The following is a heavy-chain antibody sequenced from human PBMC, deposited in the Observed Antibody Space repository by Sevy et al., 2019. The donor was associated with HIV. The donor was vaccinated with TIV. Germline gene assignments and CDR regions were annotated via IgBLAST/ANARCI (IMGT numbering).Heavy chain of an antibody. CDR2: ISSRGSTI. J-gene: IGHJ4*02. CDR1: GGSFSGYY. D-gene: IGHD5-18*01. CDR3: ARVRYNYGSYYFDH. V-gene: IGHV3-11*01. Sequence: LSLTCAVYGGSFSGYYWSWIRQPPGKGLEWVSYISSRGSTIYYADSVKGRFTISRDNANNSLYLQMKSLGAEDTAVYYCARVRYNYGSYYFDHWGQGTLVTVSS.